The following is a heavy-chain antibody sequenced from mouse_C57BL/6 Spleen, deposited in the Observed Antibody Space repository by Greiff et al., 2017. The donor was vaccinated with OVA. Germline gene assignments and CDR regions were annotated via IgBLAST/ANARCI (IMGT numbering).Heavy chain of an antibody. CDR3: GRKRGWDCDDY. CDR2: IDPSDSYT. V-gene: IGHV1-69*01. Sequence: QVQLQQPGAELVMPGASVKLSCKASGYTFTSYWMHWVKQRPGQGLEWIGEIDPSDSYTNYNQKFKGKSTLTVDKSSSTAYMPLSSLTSEDSAVDYGGRKRGWDCDDYWGQGTSVTVSS. D-gene: IGHD4-1*01. J-gene: IGHJ4*01. CDR1: GYTFTSYW.